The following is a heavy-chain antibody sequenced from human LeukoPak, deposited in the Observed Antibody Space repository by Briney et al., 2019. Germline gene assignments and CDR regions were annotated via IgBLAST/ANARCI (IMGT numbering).Heavy chain of an antibody. Sequence: SETLSLTCTVSSGSISSGSYYWSWIRQPAGKGLEWIVRIFTSGGTNYNPSLKSRVTISVDTSKNQFSLKLNSVTAADAAVYYCTREESGYCDGGSCPYYFDYWGQGTLVTVSS. CDR2: IFTSGGT. CDR3: TREESGYCDGGSCPYYFDY. J-gene: IGHJ4*02. D-gene: IGHD2-15*01. V-gene: IGHV4-61*02. CDR1: SGSISSGSYY.